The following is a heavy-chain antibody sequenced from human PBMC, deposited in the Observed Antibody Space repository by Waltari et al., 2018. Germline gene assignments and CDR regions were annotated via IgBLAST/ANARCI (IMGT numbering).Heavy chain of an antibody. CDR3: TTISIVVVPAAAMAFDI. D-gene: IGHD2-2*01. CDR1: GFTVSNAW. J-gene: IGHJ3*02. CDR2: ITSKTDGGTT. V-gene: IGHV3-15*01. Sequence: EVQLVESGGGLVKPGGSLRLSCAASGFTVSNAWMSWVRQAPGRGREWVGRITSKTDGGTTDYAAPVKGRFTISRDDSKNTLYLQMNSLKTEDTAVYYCTTISIVVVPAAAMAFDIWGQGTMVTVSS.